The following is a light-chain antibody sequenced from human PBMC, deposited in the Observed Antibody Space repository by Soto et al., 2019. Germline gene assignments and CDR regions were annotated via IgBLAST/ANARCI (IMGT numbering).Light chain of an antibody. V-gene: IGKV2-28*01. CDR1: KRVLHSNGYNY. CDR3: MQPLQSWT. Sequence: ESATTHCPLSLPDTPGEPAYCYYRPFKRVLHSNGYNYLDWYLQKRGQSPQLLIYWGSNRACGVPDRFSGSGSGTDFTLKISRVEAEDVGVYYCMQPLQSWTFGQGTKVDIK. J-gene: IGKJ1*01. CDR2: WGS.